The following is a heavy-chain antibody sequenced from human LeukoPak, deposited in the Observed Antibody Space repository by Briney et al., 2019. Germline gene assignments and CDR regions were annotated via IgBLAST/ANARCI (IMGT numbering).Heavy chain of an antibody. CDR3: ARYSSAWFDP. CDR1: GGSISSRGYY. CDR2: IYYSGST. J-gene: IGHJ5*02. Sequence: PSETLSLTCTVSGGSISSRGYYWGWIRQPPGKGLEWIGHIYYSGSTYYNPSLKSRVTISVDMSKNQFSLKLTSVTAADTAVYNCARYSSAWFDPWGQGTLVTVSS. V-gene: IGHV4-39*01. D-gene: IGHD6-25*01.